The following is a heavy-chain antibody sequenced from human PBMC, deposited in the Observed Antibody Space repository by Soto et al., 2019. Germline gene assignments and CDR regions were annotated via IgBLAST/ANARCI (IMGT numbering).Heavy chain of an antibody. CDR1: GGTFSSYA. D-gene: IGHD5-18*01. CDR2: IIPIFGTA. J-gene: IGHJ3*02. CDR3: ASDDDGYSPGPWAFDI. Sequence: SVKVSCKASGGTFSSYAISWVRQAPGQGREWMGGIIPIFGTANYAQKFQGRVTITADKSTSTAYMELSSLRSEDTAVYYCASDDDGYSPGPWAFDIWGPGTLVTVSS. V-gene: IGHV1-69*06.